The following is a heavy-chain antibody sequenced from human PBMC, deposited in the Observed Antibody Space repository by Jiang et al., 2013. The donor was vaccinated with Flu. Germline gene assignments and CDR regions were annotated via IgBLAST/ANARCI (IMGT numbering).Heavy chain of an antibody. Sequence: VQLVESGGGLVKPGGSLRLSCAASGFSFTYYSMNWVRQAPGKGLEWVSSISGGSSSIHYTDSVKGRFTIARDNAKNSLYLEMKSLRAEDSAVYYCARDRAMVRGVDSFHYYGMDVWGQGTTVTVSS. D-gene: IGHD3-10*01. CDR2: ISGGSSSI. CDR1: GFSFTYYS. J-gene: IGHJ6*02. CDR3: ARDRAMVRGVDSFHYYGMDV. V-gene: IGHV3-21*01.